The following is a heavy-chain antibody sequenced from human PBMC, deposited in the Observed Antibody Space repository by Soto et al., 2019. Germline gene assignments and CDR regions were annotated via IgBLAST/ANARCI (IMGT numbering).Heavy chain of an antibody. CDR1: GFTFSDYF. D-gene: IGHD3-3*01. CDR2: IGSSSSDT. J-gene: IGHJ4*02. CDR3: ARDYDFWSGYLSGHFDY. Sequence: QVQLVESGGGLVKPGGSLRLSCAASGFTFSDYFLTWIRQAPGKGLEWVAYIGSSSSDTNYADSVKGRFTISRDNAKNSMFLQMKNLRVDDTAVYYCARDYDFWSGYLSGHFDYWGQGTLVTVSS. V-gene: IGHV3-11*06.